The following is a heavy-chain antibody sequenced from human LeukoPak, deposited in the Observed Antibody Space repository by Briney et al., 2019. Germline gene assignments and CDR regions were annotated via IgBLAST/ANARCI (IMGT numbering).Heavy chain of an antibody. CDR1: GYTFTSYY. J-gene: IGHJ4*02. D-gene: IGHD6-19*01. CDR2: INPNSGGT. CDR3: ARQSSGWTFDY. Sequence: ASVKVSCKASGYTFTSYYMHWVRQAPGQGLEWMGRINPNSGGTNYAQKFQGRVTMTRDTSISTAYMELSRLRSDDTAVYYCARQSSGWTFDYWGQGTLVTVSS. V-gene: IGHV1-2*06.